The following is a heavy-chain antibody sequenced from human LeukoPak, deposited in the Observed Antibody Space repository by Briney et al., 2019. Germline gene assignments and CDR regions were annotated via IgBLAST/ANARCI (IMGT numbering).Heavy chain of an antibody. CDR2: INTGNGNT. Sequence: ASVKVSCKASGYTFTSYAMHWVRQAPGQRLEWMGWINTGNGNTKYSQKFQGRVTITRDTSASTAYMELSSLRSEDTAVYYCARELSRGDGCDYWGQGTLVTVSS. J-gene: IGHJ4*02. CDR3: ARELSRGDGCDY. V-gene: IGHV1-3*04. CDR1: GYTFTSYA. D-gene: IGHD3-10*01.